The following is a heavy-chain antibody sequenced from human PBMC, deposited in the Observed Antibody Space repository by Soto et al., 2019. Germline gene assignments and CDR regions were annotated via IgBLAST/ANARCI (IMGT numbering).Heavy chain of an antibody. CDR1: GGSISSGGYY. Sequence: QVQLQESGPGLVKPSQTLSLTCTVSGGSISSGGYYWSWIRQHPGKGLEWIGYIYYSGSTYYNPSLKGRVTLSVHTYKNQFSLKLSSVTAAGTAVYYCARVDIVVVPAAGGWFDPWGQGTLVTVSS. D-gene: IGHD2-2*03. CDR3: ARVDIVVVPAAGGWFDP. J-gene: IGHJ5*02. V-gene: IGHV4-31*03. CDR2: IYYSGST.